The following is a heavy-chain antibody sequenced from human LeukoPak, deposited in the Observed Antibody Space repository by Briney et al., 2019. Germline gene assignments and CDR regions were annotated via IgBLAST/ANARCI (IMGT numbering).Heavy chain of an antibody. D-gene: IGHD2-2*01. Sequence: PGGSPRLSCAASGFTISSYGMHWVRQSPGKGLEWVAFIRYDGSNKYYADSVKGRFTISRDNSKNTLYLQMNSLRAEDTAVYYCAKDLCSSTSCYGFDYWGQGTLVTVSS. CDR3: AKDLCSSTSCYGFDY. V-gene: IGHV3-30*02. J-gene: IGHJ4*02. CDR1: GFTISSYG. CDR2: IRYDGSNK.